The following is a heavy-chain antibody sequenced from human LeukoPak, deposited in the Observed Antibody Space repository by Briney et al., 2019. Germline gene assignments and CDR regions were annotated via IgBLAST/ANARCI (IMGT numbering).Heavy chain of an antibody. CDR1: GFSISNYG. CDR3: ARDYSRWHGDFDV. V-gene: IGHV3-48*02. Sequence: GGSLRLSCAGSGFSISNYGMNWVRQAPGEGLEWLSYIRSDSSTKYYADSVEGRFTISRDNAQNSLYLQMNSLRDEDSGVYFCARDYSRWHGDFDVWGQGTMVTVPS. J-gene: IGHJ3*01. CDR2: IRSDSSTK. D-gene: IGHD6-13*01.